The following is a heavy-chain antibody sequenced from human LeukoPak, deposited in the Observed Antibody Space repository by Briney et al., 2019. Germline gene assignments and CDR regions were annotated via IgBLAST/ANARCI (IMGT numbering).Heavy chain of an antibody. D-gene: IGHD4-11*01. V-gene: IGHV4-39*01. J-gene: IGHJ6*03. CDR1: GDSISSSRSY. CDR2: IYYSGST. Sequence: SETLSLTCTVSGDSISSSRSYWGWIRQPPGKGLEWIGSIYYSGSTYYNTSLKSRVTISVDTSKNQFSLKLSSVTAADTAVYYCARLIPPWLSTTESPSYYYYYMDVWGKGTTVTVSS. CDR3: ARLIPPWLSTTESPSYYYYYMDV.